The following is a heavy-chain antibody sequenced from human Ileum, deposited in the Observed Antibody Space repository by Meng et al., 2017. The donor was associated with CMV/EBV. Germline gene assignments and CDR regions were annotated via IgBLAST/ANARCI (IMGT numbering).Heavy chain of an antibody. Sequence: SLTSSPVGVGWIRQSTGKALEWLAFIYWDDDKRYNPSLKNRLTITKDAPKNQVALTMTNMDPADTATYHCVHRKDYSGNWNGGSADYWGQGALVTVSS. D-gene: IGHD1-1*01. CDR2: IYWDDDK. CDR1: SLTSSPVG. CDR3: VHRKDYSGNWNGGSADY. V-gene: IGHV2-5*02. J-gene: IGHJ4*02.